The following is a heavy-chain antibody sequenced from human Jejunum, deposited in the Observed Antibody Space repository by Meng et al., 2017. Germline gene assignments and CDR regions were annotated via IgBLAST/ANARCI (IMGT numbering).Heavy chain of an antibody. V-gene: IGHV4-34*01. CDR1: GGAISDYY. J-gene: IGHJ4*02. CDR2: INDSGST. Sequence: QVKLQQWGAGRLKPSETLPPNCAVYGGAISDYYWTGIRQPPGKGLEWIGEINDSGSTNYNPSLKSRVTISVDTSKSQFYLRVSSVTAADTAVYYCARGNEYSNYGADFWGQGTLVTVSS. D-gene: IGHD4-11*01. CDR3: ARGNEYSNYGADF.